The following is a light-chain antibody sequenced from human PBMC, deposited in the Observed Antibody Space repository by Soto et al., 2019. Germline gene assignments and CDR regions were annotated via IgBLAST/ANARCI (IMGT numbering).Light chain of an antibody. CDR2: WAS. CDR1: QSVLYSSNNKNY. J-gene: IGKJ2*01. V-gene: IGKV4-1*01. CDR3: QQYDSTPPT. Sequence: DIVMTQSPDSLAVSLGERATINCKSSQSVLYSSNNKNYLAWYQQRPGQPPKLLIYWASTRESGVPDRFSGRGSGTDFTLTITSLRAEDVAGYYCQQYDSTPPTIDQGTNLDIK.